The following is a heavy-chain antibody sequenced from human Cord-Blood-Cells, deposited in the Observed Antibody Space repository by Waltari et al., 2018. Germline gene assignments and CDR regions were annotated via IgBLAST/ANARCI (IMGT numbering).Heavy chain of an antibody. V-gene: IGHV3-53*01. CDR2: IYSGGST. Sequence: EVQLVESGGGLIQPGGSLRLSCAASGFTVRSNYMSWVRQAPGKGLEWVSVIYSGGSTYYADSVKGRFTISRDNSKNTLYRKMNSLRAEDTAGYYCSAGSSGWYDYWGQGTLVTVSS. CDR3: SAGSSGWYDY. D-gene: IGHD6-19*01. J-gene: IGHJ4*02. CDR1: GFTVRSNY.